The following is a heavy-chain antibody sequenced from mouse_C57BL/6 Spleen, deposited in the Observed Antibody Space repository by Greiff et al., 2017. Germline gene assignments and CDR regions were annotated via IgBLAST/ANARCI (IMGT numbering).Heavy chain of an antibody. CDR1: GFNIKDDY. D-gene: IGHD2-1*01. CDR3: TRGNYGYALDD. CDR2: IDPENGDT. Sequence: EVQLQESGAELVRPGASVKLSCTASGFNIKDDYMHWVKQRPEQGLEWIGWIDPENGDTEYASKFQGKATITADTSSNTAYLQLSSLTSEDTAVYYCTRGNYGYALDDWGQGTSVTVSS. V-gene: IGHV14-4*01. J-gene: IGHJ4*01.